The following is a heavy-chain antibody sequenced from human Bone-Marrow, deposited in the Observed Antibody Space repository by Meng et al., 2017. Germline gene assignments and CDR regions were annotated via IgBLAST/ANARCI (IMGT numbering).Heavy chain of an antibody. V-gene: IGHV1-69*05. Sequence: KVSCKASGGTFSSYAISWVRQAPGQGLEWMGGIIPIFGTANYAQKFQGRVTITTDESTSTAYMELSSLRSEDTAVYYCASPRIDDILTGYSARYYYYGMDVWGQGTTVTVSS. CDR3: ASPRIDDILTGYSARYYYYGMDV. CDR1: GGTFSSYA. CDR2: IIPIFGTA. J-gene: IGHJ6*02. D-gene: IGHD3-9*01.